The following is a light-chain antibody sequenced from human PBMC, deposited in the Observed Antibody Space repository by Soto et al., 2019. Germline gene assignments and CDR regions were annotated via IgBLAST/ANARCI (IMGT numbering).Light chain of an antibody. CDR3: QSYDSSLSVV. CDR1: SSNIGGGYD. Sequence: QSVLTQPPSVSGAPGQRVTISCTGSSSNIGGGYDVHWYQQLPGTAPKLLIYGNSKRPSGVPDRFSGSKSGTSASLAITGLQAEDEADYYCQSYDSSLSVVFGGGTKVTVL. J-gene: IGLJ2*01. CDR2: GNS. V-gene: IGLV1-40*01.